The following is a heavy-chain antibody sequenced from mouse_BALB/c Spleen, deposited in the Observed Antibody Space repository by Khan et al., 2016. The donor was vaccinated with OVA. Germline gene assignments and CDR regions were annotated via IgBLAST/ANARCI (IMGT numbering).Heavy chain of an antibody. CDR1: GFTFTSYS. CDR2: ISSGGDYT. V-gene: IGHV5-6*01. Sequence: EVELVESGGDLVKPGGSLKLSCAASGFTFTSYSMSWVRQTPDKRLEWVATISSGGDYTYYPDNVKGRFTITRDNAKNTLYLQMRSLKSEDTAMFYCANHLRESFAYWGQGTLVTVSA. J-gene: IGHJ3*01. CDR3: ANHLRESFAY.